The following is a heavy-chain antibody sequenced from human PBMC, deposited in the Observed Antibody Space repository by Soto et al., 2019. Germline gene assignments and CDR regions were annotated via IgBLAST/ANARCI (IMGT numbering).Heavy chain of an antibody. CDR1: GFTFSSYA. D-gene: IGHD3-10*01. V-gene: IGHV3-23*01. CDR3: ARGDRGGSGSPASYYYSGLDV. J-gene: IGHJ6*02. Sequence: DVQLLESGGHLVQPGGSLRLSCAASGFTFSSYAMSWVRQAPGKGLEWVSSVSAGGDMTYYSDSVKGRFTISRDNSHNVLFLHMTSLRIEDTALYYCARGDRGGSGSPASYYYSGLDVWGQGATVTVS. CDR2: VSAGGDMT.